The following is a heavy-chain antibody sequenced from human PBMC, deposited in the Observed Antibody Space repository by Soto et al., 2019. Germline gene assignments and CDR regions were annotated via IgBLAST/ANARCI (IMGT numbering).Heavy chain of an antibody. Sequence: EVQLVESGGGLVQPGRSLRLSCAASGFTFDDYAMHWVRQAPGKGLEWVSGISWNGANIGYVDSVRGRFTISRDNAKNSLYLQMNNLRPEDTALYYCAKDVGRQWLDSGLDYWGQGTRVTVSS. CDR2: ISWNGANI. D-gene: IGHD6-19*01. CDR1: GFTFDDYA. J-gene: IGHJ4*02. CDR3: AKDVGRQWLDSGLDY. V-gene: IGHV3-9*01.